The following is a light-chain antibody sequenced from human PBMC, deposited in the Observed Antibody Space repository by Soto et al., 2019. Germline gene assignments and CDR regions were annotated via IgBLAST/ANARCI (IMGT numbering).Light chain of an antibody. CDR1: QSVSNN. J-gene: IGKJ2*01. CDR2: GAS. Sequence: EIVMTQSPATLSVSPGERATLSCRASQSVSNNLVWHQQKPGQAPRLLIYGASTTATGIPARFSGSGSGTEFTLTISSMQSEDFAVYYCQQYNNWPYTFGQGTKLEIK. V-gene: IGKV3-15*01. CDR3: QQYNNWPYT.